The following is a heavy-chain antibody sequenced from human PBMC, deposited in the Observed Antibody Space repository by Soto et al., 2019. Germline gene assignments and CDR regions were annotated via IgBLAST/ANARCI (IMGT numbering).Heavy chain of an antibody. Sequence: EVQVLESGGGLVQPGGSLRLSCAASGFTFSSYAMSWVRQAPGKGLEWVSGISGSGGSTYYADSVKGRFTISRDNSKNTLHLQMNSLRAEDTAVYYCATERWELPIDYWGQGTLVTVSS. J-gene: IGHJ4*02. D-gene: IGHD1-26*01. V-gene: IGHV3-23*01. CDR2: ISGSGGST. CDR3: ATERWELPIDY. CDR1: GFTFSSYA.